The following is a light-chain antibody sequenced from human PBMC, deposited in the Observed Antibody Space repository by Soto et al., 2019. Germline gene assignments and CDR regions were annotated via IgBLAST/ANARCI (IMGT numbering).Light chain of an antibody. J-gene: IGLJ1*01. Sequence: QSVLTQPPSVSAAPGQKVTISCSGSSSNIGNNYVSWYQQLPGTAPKLLIYDNNKRPSGIPDRFSGSKSGTSATLGITGLQTGDEADYYCGTWGSSLLAVYVFGTGTKVTV. V-gene: IGLV1-51*01. CDR2: DNN. CDR1: SSNIGNNY. CDR3: GTWGSSLLAVYV.